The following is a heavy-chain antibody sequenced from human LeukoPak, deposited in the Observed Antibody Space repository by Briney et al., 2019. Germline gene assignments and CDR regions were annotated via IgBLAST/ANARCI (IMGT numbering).Heavy chain of an antibody. Sequence: ASVKVSCKASGYTFTSYGISWVRQAPGQGLEWTGWISAYNGNTNYAQKLQGRVTKTTDTSTSTAYMELRSLRSDDTAVYYCAKTLGYCSSTSCYPMDYWGQGTLVTVSS. J-gene: IGHJ4*02. CDR2: ISAYNGNT. D-gene: IGHD2-2*01. CDR3: AKTLGYCSSTSCYPMDY. CDR1: GYTFTSYG. V-gene: IGHV1-18*01.